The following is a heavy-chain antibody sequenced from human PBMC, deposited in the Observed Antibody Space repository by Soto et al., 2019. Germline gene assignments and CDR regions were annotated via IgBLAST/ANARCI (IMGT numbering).Heavy chain of an antibody. CDR2: INPNSGGT. Sequence: ASVKVSCKASGYTFTGYYMHWVRQAPGQGLEWMGWINPNSGGTNYAQKFQGWVTMTRDTSISTAYMELSRLRSDDTAVYYCGIGLGGLERRCARFYYYGMDVWGQGTTVTVSS. D-gene: IGHD1-1*01. CDR3: GIGLGGLERRCARFYYYGMDV. J-gene: IGHJ6*02. V-gene: IGHV1-2*04. CDR1: GYTFTGYY.